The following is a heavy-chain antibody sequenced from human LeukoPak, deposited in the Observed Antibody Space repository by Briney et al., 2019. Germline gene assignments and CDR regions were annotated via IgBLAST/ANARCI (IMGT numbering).Heavy chain of an antibody. D-gene: IGHD2-2*01. CDR2: INHSGST. J-gene: IGHJ4*02. CDR3: ARRYCSSTSCYRAAYYFDY. Sequence: PSETLSLTCAVYGGSFSGYYWSWIRQPPGKGLEWIGEINHSGSTNYNPSLKSRVTISVDTSKNQFSLKLSSVTAADTAVYYCARRYCSSTSCYRAAYYFDYWGQGTLVTVSS. CDR1: GGSFSGYY. V-gene: IGHV4-34*01.